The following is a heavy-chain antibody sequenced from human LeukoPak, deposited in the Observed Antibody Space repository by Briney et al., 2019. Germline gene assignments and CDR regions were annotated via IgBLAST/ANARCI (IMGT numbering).Heavy chain of an antibody. D-gene: IGHD7-27*01. CDR2: IWFDGSNK. Sequence: GGSLRLSGAASGFTFSSYVMHWVRQAPGKGLEWVAVIWFDGSNKYYADSVKGRFTISRDNSKNTLYLQMNSLRAEDTAVYYCARDRDWGCSYCSYWGQGTLVTVSS. J-gene: IGHJ4*02. CDR3: ARDRDWGCSYCSY. V-gene: IGHV3-33*01. CDR1: GFTFSSYV.